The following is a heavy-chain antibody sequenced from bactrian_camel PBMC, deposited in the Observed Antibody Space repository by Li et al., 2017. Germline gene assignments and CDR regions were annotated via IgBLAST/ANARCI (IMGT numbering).Heavy chain of an antibody. CDR1: GDDYNTNY. D-gene: IGHD6*01. V-gene: IGHV3S40*01. CDR2: IYTAGGNA. Sequence: VQLVESGGGSVQAGGSLRLSCAPSGDDYNTNYMVVAWFRQGPGKEREGIAAIYTAGGNAYSADSVKGRFTISQDGANNTVYLQMNSAKPEDTGMYICAADKLYGGTHPLARDFRYWGQGTQVTVS. CDR3: AADKLYGGTHPLARDFRY. J-gene: IGHJ6*01.